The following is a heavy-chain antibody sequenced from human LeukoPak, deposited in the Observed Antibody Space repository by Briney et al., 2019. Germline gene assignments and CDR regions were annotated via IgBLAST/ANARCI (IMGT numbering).Heavy chain of an antibody. V-gene: IGHV3-53*01. CDR2: IRSDGST. CDR1: GFTVSSNY. CDR3: ARGGRGSAAVVAPRSFDI. J-gene: IGHJ3*02. Sequence: PGGSLRLSCTASGFTVSSNYMSWVRQAPGKGLEWVSVIRSDGSTNHADSVKGRFTISRDNSKDTLYLQMNNLRAEDSALYYCARGGRGSAAVVAPRSFDIWGQGTMVTVSS. D-gene: IGHD3-22*01.